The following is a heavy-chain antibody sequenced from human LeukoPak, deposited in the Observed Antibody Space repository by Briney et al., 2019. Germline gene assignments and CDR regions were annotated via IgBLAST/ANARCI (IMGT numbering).Heavy chain of an antibody. J-gene: IGHJ4*02. CDR3: ARGADTGSYGSLVYFDY. CDR2: IIPIFGTA. V-gene: IGHV1-69*13. D-gene: IGHD3-16*01. Sequence: SVKVSCKASGGAFSNYAINWVRQAPGQGLEWMGGIIPIFGTANYVQKFRGRVTITADESTSTAYMEMSNLRSEDTAVYFCARGADTGSYGSLVYFDYWGQGTLVTVSS. CDR1: GGAFSNYA.